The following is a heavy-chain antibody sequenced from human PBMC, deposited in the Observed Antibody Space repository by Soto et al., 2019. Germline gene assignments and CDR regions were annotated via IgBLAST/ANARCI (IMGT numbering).Heavy chain of an antibody. Sequence: PGGSLRLSCAASGFTFSSYAMHWVRQAPGKGLEWVAVISYDGSNKYYADSVKGRFTISRDNSKNTLYLQMNSLRAEDTAVYYCARVIPSGSYLSLDYWGQGTLVTVSS. J-gene: IGHJ4*02. CDR3: ARVIPSGSYLSLDY. CDR2: ISYDGSNK. V-gene: IGHV3-30-3*01. D-gene: IGHD1-26*01. CDR1: GFTFSSYA.